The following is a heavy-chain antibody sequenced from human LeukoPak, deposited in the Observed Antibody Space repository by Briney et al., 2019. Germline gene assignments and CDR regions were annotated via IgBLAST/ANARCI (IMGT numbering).Heavy chain of an antibody. CDR1: GFTFSSYW. CDR2: IKQDGSEK. V-gene: IGHV3-7*01. Sequence: GGSLRLSCAASGFTFSSYWMSWVRQAPGKGLEWVANIKQDGSEKYYVDSVKGRFTISRDNAKNSLYLQMNSLRAEDTAVYYCARDNYDFWSGYLDFDYWGQGTLVTVSS. D-gene: IGHD3-3*01. J-gene: IGHJ4*02. CDR3: ARDNYDFWSGYLDFDY.